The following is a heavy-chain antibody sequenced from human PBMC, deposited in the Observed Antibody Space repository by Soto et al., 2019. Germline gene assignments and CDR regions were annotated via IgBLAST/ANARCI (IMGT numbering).Heavy chain of an antibody. Sequence: SQNLALNCALSGDSVCSNSAAWNLMRQSPSRGLEWLGRTYYRSKWYNDYAVSVKSRITLNPDTSKNQFSLQLNSVTPEDTAVYYCAREGYGGNSVWVFDYWGQGTLVTVCS. J-gene: IGHJ4*02. CDR2: TYYRSKWYN. CDR3: AREGYGGNSVWVFDY. CDR1: GDSVCSNSAA. D-gene: IGHD4-17*01. V-gene: IGHV6-1*01.